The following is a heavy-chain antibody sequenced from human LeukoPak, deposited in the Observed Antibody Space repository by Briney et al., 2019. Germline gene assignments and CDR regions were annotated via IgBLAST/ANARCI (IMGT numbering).Heavy chain of an antibody. CDR1: GFTFSSYA. J-gene: IGHJ4*02. Sequence: PGRSLRLSCAASGFTFSSYAMHWVRQAPGKGLVWVSRINSDGSSTSYADSVKGRFTISRDNAKNTLYLQMNSLRAEDTAVYYCARDASLYYFDYWGQGTLVTVSS. CDR3: ARDASLYYFDY. CDR2: INSDGSST. V-gene: IGHV3-74*01.